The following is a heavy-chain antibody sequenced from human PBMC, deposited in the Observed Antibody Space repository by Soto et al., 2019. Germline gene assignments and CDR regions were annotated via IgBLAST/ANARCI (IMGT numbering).Heavy chain of an antibody. D-gene: IGHD2-2*02. J-gene: IGHJ4*02. Sequence: PSETLSLTCTVSGGSISSYYWSWIRQPPGKGLEWIGYIYYSGSTNYNPSLKSRVTISVDTSKNQFSLKLSSVTAADTAVYYCERLPGYCSSTSCYRRASFDYWGKGTLVTVSS. CDR1: GGSISSYY. V-gene: IGHV4-59*01. CDR3: ERLPGYCSSTSCYRRASFDY. CDR2: IYYSGST.